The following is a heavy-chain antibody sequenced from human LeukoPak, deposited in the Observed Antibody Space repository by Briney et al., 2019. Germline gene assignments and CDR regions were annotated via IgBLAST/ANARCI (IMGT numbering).Heavy chain of an antibody. CDR2: INWNGGST. D-gene: IGHD1-26*01. CDR1: GFTFDDYG. Sequence: GGSLRLSCAASGFTFDDYGMSWVRQAPGKGLEWVSGINWNGGSTGYADSVKGRFTISRDNAKNSLYLQMNSLRAEDTALYYCARDSRGSYKPIVGAPFQIDYWGQGTLVTVSS. J-gene: IGHJ4*02. CDR3: ARDSRGSYKPIVGAPFQIDY. V-gene: IGHV3-20*04.